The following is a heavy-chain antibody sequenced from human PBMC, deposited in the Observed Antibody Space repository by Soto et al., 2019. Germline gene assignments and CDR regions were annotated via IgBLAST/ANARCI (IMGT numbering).Heavy chain of an antibody. CDR1: GYTFTSYD. D-gene: IGHD1-1*01. J-gene: IGHJ6*03. CDR2: MNPNSGNT. Sequence: ASVKVSCKASGYTFTSYDINWVLQATGQGLEWMGWMNPNSGNTGYAQKFQGRVTMTRNTSISTAYMELSSLRSEDTAVYYCARGLGLERLYYYYYMDVWGKGTTVTVSS. V-gene: IGHV1-8*01. CDR3: ARGLGLERLYYYYYMDV.